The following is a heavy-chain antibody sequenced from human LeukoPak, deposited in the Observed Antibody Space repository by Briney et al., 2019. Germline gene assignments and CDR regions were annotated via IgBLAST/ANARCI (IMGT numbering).Heavy chain of an antibody. Sequence: GESLRLSCAASGFTFSSYAMSWVRQAPGKGLEWVSAISGSAGSTNYADSVKGRFTISRDNSKNTLYLQVNSLRAEDTAVYYCAKRATAAAGNPSYYFDYWGQGTLVAVSS. CDR2: ISGSAGST. CDR3: AKRATAAAGNPSYYFDY. V-gene: IGHV3-23*01. J-gene: IGHJ4*02. CDR1: GFTFSSYA. D-gene: IGHD6-13*01.